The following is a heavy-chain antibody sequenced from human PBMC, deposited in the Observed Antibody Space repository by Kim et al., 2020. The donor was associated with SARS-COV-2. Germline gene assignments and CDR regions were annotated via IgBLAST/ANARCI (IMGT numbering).Heavy chain of an antibody. D-gene: IGHD2-8*02. CDR3: ARGLNTGNFDY. V-gene: IGHV4-34*01. J-gene: IGHJ4*02. CDR2: T. Sequence: TNYNPSLKSRVTISVDTSKNQFSLKLSYVTAADTAVYYCARGLNTGNFDYWGQGTLVTVSS.